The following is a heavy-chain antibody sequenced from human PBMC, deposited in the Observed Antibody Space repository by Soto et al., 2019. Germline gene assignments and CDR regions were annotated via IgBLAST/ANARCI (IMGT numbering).Heavy chain of an antibody. Sequence: QVQLVQSGAEVKKPGASVKVSCKASGYTFTSYDINWVRQAPGQGLEWMGWMNPNSGNTAYAQKFQGRVTMTSNTSIRSTYMELSSLKAEARSLCDCAGERRDGCDNWGQGTLVTVSS. CDR3: AGERRDGCDN. J-gene: IGHJ4*02. CDR1: GYTFTSYD. V-gene: IGHV1-8*01. D-gene: IGHD6-19*01. CDR2: MNPNSGNT.